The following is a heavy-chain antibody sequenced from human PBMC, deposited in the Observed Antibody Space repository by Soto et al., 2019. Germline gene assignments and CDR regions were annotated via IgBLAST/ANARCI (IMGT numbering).Heavy chain of an antibody. CDR3: RTVRARWYNAY. CDR1: GGSISSGGYY. CDR2: ISYSWTT. D-gene: IGHD6-13*01. Sequence: QVQLQESGPGLVKPSQTLSLTCTVSGGSISSGGYYWSWIRQPPGKGLEWIAYISYSWTTYYNPSITNRVSISADTCKNQFSLELKSVTVADTAVYYCRTVRARWYNAYWGQGTLVTVSS. J-gene: IGHJ4*02. V-gene: IGHV4-30-4*03.